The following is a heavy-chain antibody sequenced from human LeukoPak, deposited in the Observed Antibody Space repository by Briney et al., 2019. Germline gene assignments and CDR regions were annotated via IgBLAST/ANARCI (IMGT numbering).Heavy chain of an antibody. CDR3: AREGGVRYFDWLPTNFDY. CDR2: INPSGGST. D-gene: IGHD3-9*01. J-gene: IGHJ4*02. V-gene: IGHV1-46*01. CDR1: GYTFTSYY. Sequence: GASVKVSCKASGYTFTSYYMHWVRQAPGQGLEWMGIINPSGGSTSYAQEFQGRVTMTRDTSTSTVYMELSSLRSEDTAVYYCAREGGVRYFDWLPTNFDYWGQGTLVTVSS.